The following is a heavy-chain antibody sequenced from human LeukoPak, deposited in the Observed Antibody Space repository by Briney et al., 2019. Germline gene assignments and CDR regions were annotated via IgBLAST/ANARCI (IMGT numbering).Heavy chain of an antibody. D-gene: IGHD1-26*01. CDR2: IYYSGSS. CDR1: GGSISSGSYY. J-gene: IGHJ4*02. V-gene: IGHV4-39*01. CDR3: ASQGGPVRYFDY. Sequence: SESLSLTCTVSGGSISSGSYYWGWIRQPPGKGLEWIGSIYYSGSSYCNPSLKSRVTISVDTSKNQFSLKLSSVTAADTAVYYCASQGGPVRYFDYWGQGTLVTVSS.